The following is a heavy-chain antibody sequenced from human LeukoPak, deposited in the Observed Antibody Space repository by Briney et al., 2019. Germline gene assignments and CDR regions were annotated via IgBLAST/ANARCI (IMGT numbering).Heavy chain of an antibody. CDR2: IQDDESNK. Sequence: GGSLRLSCAASGFIFSSFGMHWVRQAPGKGLEWVAFIQDDESNKFYADSVRGRFTISRDNSKNTLFLQMNSLRPEDTALYYCAKQMVERPHYYYMDVWGKGTTVTVSS. CDR3: AKQMVERPHYYYMDV. V-gene: IGHV3-30*02. J-gene: IGHJ6*03. D-gene: IGHD2-15*01. CDR1: GFIFSSFG.